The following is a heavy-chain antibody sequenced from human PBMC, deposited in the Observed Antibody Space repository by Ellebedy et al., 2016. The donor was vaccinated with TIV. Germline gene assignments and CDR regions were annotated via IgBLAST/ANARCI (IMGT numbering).Heavy chain of an antibody. J-gene: IGHJ6*02. D-gene: IGHD1-26*01. Sequence: GESLKISCVASDFAFSSFGMHWVRQTPGKGLEWVAAIWYDGNNKYYADSVKGRFSISRDNSKNTLYLQMTSLRAEDTAVYYCARGGVVGPYGMDVWGQGTTVTVSS. CDR3: ARGGVVGPYGMDV. V-gene: IGHV3-33*01. CDR1: DFAFSSFG. CDR2: IWYDGNNK.